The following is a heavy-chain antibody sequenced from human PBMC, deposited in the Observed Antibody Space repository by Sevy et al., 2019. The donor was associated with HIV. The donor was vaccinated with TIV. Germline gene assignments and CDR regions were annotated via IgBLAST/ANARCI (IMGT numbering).Heavy chain of an antibody. V-gene: IGHV3-7*01. D-gene: IGHD6-6*01. CDR1: GFTFNYYW. Sequence: GGSLRLSCATSGFTFNYYWMYWVRQAPGKGLEWVASLNQAGSEKYVLESVEGRFTVSRDNGENSLYLQMNSLRVEDTAIYYCARDIGGQLVQGAFDSWGQGTLVTVSS. CDR3: ARDIGGQLVQGAFDS. J-gene: IGHJ4*02. CDR2: LNQAGSEK.